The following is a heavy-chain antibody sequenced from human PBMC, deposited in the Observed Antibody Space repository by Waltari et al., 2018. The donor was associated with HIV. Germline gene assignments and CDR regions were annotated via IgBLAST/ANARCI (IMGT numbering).Heavy chain of an antibody. D-gene: IGHD6-13*01. CDR1: GFTFSVYT. Sequence: EVLLVESGGGLVKPGGSLRLSCAASGFTFSVYTMSWVRQAPGKGLEWVSSIRMGSNYVFYADSLKGRFTISRDNTKNSLFLQMNSLSAEDTAIYYWARDDEAVAGPLDYWGQGSLVTVSS. CDR3: ARDDEAVAGPLDY. J-gene: IGHJ4*02. V-gene: IGHV3-21*01. CDR2: IRMGSNYV.